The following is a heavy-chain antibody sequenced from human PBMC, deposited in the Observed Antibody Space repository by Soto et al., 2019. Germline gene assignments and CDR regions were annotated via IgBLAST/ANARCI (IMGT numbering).Heavy chain of an antibody. CDR3: AESVAYSSSSAYFDY. CDR2: INDSGDT. J-gene: IGHJ4*02. D-gene: IGHD6-6*01. V-gene: IGHV3-23*01. CDR1: GFTFSSYG. Sequence: GGSLRLSCTASGFTFSSYGMSWVRQAPGKGLEWVSSINDSGDTYYGDSVKGRFTISRDNSKNTLYLQVNSLSAEDTAVYYCAESVAYSSSSAYFDYRTQGTLVTVSS.